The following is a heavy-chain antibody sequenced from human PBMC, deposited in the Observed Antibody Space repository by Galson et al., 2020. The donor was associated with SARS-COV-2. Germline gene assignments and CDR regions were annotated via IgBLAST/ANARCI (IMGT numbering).Heavy chain of an antibody. V-gene: IGHV3-30*03. D-gene: IGHD5-18*01. CDR3: ARLDTSNAFDI. Sequence: QAGGSLRLSCAASGFTFSSYAMHWVRQAPGKGLEWVAVISYDGSNKYYADSVKGRFTISRDNSKNTLYLQMNSLRAEDTAVYYCARLDTSNAFDIWGQGTMVTVSS. CDR2: ISYDGSNK. CDR1: GFTFSSYA. J-gene: IGHJ3*02.